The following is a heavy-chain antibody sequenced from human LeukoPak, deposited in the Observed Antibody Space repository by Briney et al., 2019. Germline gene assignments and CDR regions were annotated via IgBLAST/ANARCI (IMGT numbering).Heavy chain of an antibody. V-gene: IGHV1-58*01. Sequence: GTSVKVSCKASGFTFTSSAVQWVRQARGQRLEWIGWIVVGSDSTNYAQKFQERVTITRDMSTSTAYMELSSLRSEDTAVYYCAAGYCSGGSCYPYYYYGMDVWGQGTTVTVSS. CDR3: AAGYCSGGSCYPYYYYGMDV. J-gene: IGHJ6*02. D-gene: IGHD2-15*01. CDR2: IVVGSDST. CDR1: GFTFTSSA.